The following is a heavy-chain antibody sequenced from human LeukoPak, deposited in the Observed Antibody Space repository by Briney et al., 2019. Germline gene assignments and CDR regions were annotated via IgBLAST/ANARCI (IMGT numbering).Heavy chain of an antibody. J-gene: IGHJ4*02. D-gene: IGHD6-13*01. Sequence: SETLSLTCTVSGASISSYYWSWIRQPPGKGLEWIGYVSYSGSTNYNPSLRSRVTISVDTSKNQFSLKLSSVTAADTAVYYCARQNGQLVNYWGQGILVTVSS. CDR3: ARQNGQLVNY. CDR1: GASISSYY. V-gene: IGHV4-59*08. CDR2: VSYSGST.